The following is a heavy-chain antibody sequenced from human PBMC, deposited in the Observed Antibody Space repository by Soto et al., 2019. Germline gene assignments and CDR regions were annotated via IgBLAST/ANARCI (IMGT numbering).Heavy chain of an antibody. Sequence: GGSLRLSCAASGFTFSSYEMNWVRQAPGKGLEWVSYISSSGSTIYYADSVKGRFTISRDNAKNSLYLQMNSLRAEDTAVYYCAREPVLDSSGYLDAFDIWGQGTMVTVSS. CDR3: AREPVLDSSGYLDAFDI. V-gene: IGHV3-48*03. CDR1: GFTFSSYE. CDR2: ISSSGSTI. D-gene: IGHD3-22*01. J-gene: IGHJ3*02.